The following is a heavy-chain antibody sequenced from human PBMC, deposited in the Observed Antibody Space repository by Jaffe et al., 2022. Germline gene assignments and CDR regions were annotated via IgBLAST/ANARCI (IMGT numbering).Heavy chain of an antibody. CDR3: ARSRDGYNDLDY. CDR2: IIPILGIA. D-gene: IGHD5-12*01. J-gene: IGHJ4*02. Sequence: QVQLVQSGAEVKKPGSSVKVSCKASGGTFSSYTISWVRQAPGQGLEWMGRIIPILGIANYAQKFQGRVTITADKSTSTAYMELSSLRSEDTAVYYCARSRDGYNDLDYWGQGTLVTVSS. V-gene: IGHV1-69*02. CDR1: GGTFSSYT.